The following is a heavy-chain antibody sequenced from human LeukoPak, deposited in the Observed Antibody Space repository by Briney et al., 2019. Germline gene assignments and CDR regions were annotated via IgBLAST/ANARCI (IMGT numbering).Heavy chain of an antibody. D-gene: IGHD3-22*01. J-gene: IGHJ3*02. Sequence: PGGSLRLSCAASGFTFSSYSMNWVRQAPGKGLEWVSSISSSSSYIYYADSVKGRFTISRDNAKNSLYLQMNSLRAEDTAVYYCAKDLLQTFFFDSSGYYSDAFGMWGQGTMVTVSP. CDR2: ISSSSSYI. CDR3: AKDLLQTFFFDSSGYYSDAFGM. CDR1: GFTFSSYS. V-gene: IGHV3-21*04.